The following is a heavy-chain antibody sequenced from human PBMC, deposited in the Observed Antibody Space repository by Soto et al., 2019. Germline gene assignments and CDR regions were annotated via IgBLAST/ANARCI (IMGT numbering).Heavy chain of an antibody. V-gene: IGHV4-39*01. Sequence: PSETLSLTCTVSGGSISSSSYYWGWIRQPPGKGLEWIGSIYYSGSTYYNPSLKSRVTISVDTSKNQFSLKLSSVTAADTAVYYCARHETKGSSIAARPGPHFDYWGQGTLVTVSS. CDR3: ARHETKGSSIAARPGPHFDY. CDR1: GGSISSSSYY. D-gene: IGHD6-6*01. J-gene: IGHJ4*02. CDR2: IYYSGST.